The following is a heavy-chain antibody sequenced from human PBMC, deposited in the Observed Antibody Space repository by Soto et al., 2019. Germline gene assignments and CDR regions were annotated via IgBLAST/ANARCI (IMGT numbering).Heavy chain of an antibody. V-gene: IGHV3-72*01. CDR2: SRNKDHTYST. J-gene: IGHJ4*02. CDR3: VRGYRGFDN. D-gene: IGHD3-10*01. CDR1: GLTFRYHY. Sequence: PGGSLRLSCAVSGLTFRYHYMDWVRQAPGKGLEWVGRSRNKDHTYSTEYGASVKGRFTISRDDSGNSLFLHMNSLKAEDTAVYYCVRGYRGFDNWGQGALVTVSS.